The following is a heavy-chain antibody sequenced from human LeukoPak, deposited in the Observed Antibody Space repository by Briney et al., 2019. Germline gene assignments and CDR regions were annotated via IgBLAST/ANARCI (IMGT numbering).Heavy chain of an antibody. V-gene: IGHV3-21*01. CDR2: ISSSSNYI. CDR1: GFTFSDYS. D-gene: IGHD6-13*01. J-gene: IGHJ1*01. CDR3: VRGVAATGLQY. Sequence: PGGSLRLSCVASGFTFSDYSLNWVRQAPGKGLEWVSSISSSSNYIYYTDSVKGRFTISRDNARNSLYLQMNSLRAEDTAVYYCVRGVAATGLQYWGQGTLVTVSS.